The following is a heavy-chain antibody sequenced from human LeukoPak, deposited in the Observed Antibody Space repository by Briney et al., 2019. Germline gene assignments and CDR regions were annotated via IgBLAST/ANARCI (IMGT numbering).Heavy chain of an antibody. CDR2: MNPNSGNA. J-gene: IGHJ4*02. D-gene: IGHD6-13*01. CDR3: ARGSSWYNY. Sequence: ASVKLSCNASGDTFTSYDINLMRQATGQGLEWMGWMNPNSGNAGYAQKFQGRVTMTRNTSISTAYMELSSLRSEDTAVYYCARGSSWYNYWGQGTLVTVSS. CDR1: GDTFTSYD. V-gene: IGHV1-8*01.